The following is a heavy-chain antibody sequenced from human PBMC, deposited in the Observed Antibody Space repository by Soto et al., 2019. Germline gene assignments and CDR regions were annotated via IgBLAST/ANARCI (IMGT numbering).Heavy chain of an antibody. CDR1: GFTFSSYA. J-gene: IGHJ3*02. D-gene: IGHD1-26*01. CDR2: ISGSGGST. V-gene: IGHV3-23*01. CDR3: AKEHKGGSPVYACDI. Sequence: GGSLRLSCAASGFTFSSYAMSWVRQAPGKGLEWVSAISGSGGSTYYADSVKGRFTISRDNSKNTLYLERNSLRAEDAAVYYCAKEHKGGSPVYACDIWGQGTMVTVSS.